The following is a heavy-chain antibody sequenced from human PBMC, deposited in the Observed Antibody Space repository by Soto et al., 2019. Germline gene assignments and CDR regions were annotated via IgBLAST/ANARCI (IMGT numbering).Heavy chain of an antibody. J-gene: IGHJ6*02. CDR3: ARDLWGYCGTDCYPLDV. D-gene: IGHD2-21*02. Sequence: PSETLSLTCTVSGGSMSIYYWSWIRQPPGKGLEWIGYMYNTGSTIYNPSFKSRVTISVDTSKNQFSLKLNSVTAADTAVYYCARDLWGYCGTDCYPLDVWGQGTTVTVSS. V-gene: IGHV4-59*01. CDR1: GGSMSIYY. CDR2: MYNTGST.